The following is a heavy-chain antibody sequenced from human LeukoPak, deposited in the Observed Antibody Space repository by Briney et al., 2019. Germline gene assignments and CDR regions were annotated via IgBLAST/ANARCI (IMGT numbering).Heavy chain of an antibody. CDR3: GRRFCNSCPLDF. Sequence: GGSLRLSCVGSGFNVTTNNMYWVRQAPGKGLECVSTFLAGGLLDYADSVRDRFTISRDTSKNTLYLQMNSLSAEDMAVYYCGRRFCNSCPLDFWGQGTLVTVSS. D-gene: IGHD2-21*01. V-gene: IGHV3-66*04. CDR2: FLAGGLL. CDR1: GFNVTTNN. J-gene: IGHJ4*02.